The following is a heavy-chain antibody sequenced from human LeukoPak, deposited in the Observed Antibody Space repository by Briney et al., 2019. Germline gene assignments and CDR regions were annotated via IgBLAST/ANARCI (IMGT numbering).Heavy chain of an antibody. Sequence: GGSLRLSCAASGFTFSNYWMSWVRQAPGKGLEWVANIRQDGSDKFYVDSVKGRFTISRDNAKNSLYLQMNSLRAEDTAVYYCARDLPQLYYWGQGTLVTVSS. CDR2: IRQDGSDK. CDR1: GFTFSNYW. J-gene: IGHJ4*02. V-gene: IGHV3-7*01. CDR3: ARDLPQLYY.